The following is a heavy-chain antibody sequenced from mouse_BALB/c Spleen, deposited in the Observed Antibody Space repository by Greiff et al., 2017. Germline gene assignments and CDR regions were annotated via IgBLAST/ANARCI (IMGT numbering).Heavy chain of an antibody. CDR2: IDPGTDNT. CDR1: GYAFTNYL. D-gene: IGHD2-3*01. V-gene: IGHV1-54*01. CDR3: ARSYDGYLLAY. Sequence: SGAELVRPGTSVKVSCKASGYAFTNYLIEWIKQRPGQGLEWIGVIDPGTDNTNSNERFKGKATLTADKSSTTAYMQLSSLTSDDSAVYFCARSYDGYLLAYWGQGTLVTVSA. J-gene: IGHJ3*01.